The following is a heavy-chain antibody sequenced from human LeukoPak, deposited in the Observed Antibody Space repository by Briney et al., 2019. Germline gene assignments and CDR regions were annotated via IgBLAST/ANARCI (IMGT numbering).Heavy chain of an antibody. CDR1: GDSVSSKSTA. CDR3: TRDGHAPRSPYYFDY. Sequence: SQTLSLTCAISGDSVSSKSTAWNWIRQSPSRGLEWLGRAYYRSKWYIDYAISVKSRITINPDTSKNQFSLQLNSVTPEDTAVYYCTRDGHAPRSPYYFDYWGQGTLVTVLS. CDR2: AYYRSKWYI. J-gene: IGHJ4*02. V-gene: IGHV6-1*01.